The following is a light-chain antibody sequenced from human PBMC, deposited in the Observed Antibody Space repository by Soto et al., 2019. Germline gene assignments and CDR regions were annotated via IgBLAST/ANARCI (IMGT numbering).Light chain of an antibody. CDR2: GSS. CDR1: QSVSSSY. CDR3: QQYRT. Sequence: EIVLTQSPGTLSLSPGERATLSCRASQSVSSSYLAWYQQKPGQAPRLRIYGSSSRATGIPDRFSGSGSGTDFTLTISRLEPEDFAVYYCQQYRTFGQGTKLEIK. J-gene: IGKJ2*01. V-gene: IGKV3-20*01.